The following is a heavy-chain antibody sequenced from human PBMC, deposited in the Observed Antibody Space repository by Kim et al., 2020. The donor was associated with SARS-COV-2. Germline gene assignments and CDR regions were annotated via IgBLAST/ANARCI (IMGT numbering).Heavy chain of an antibody. Sequence: SETLSLTCTVSGGSISSSSNYWGWIRQPPGKGLEWIGDIYYSGSTYYNPSLKSRVTISVDTSKNQFSLKLSSVTAADTAVYYCARRGGGPYGDSEIPYYYGTDVWGQGTTVTVSS. J-gene: IGHJ6*02. CDR2: IYYSGST. D-gene: IGHD4-17*01. V-gene: IGHV4-39*01. CDR3: ARRGGGPYGDSEIPYYYGTDV. CDR1: GGSISSSSNY.